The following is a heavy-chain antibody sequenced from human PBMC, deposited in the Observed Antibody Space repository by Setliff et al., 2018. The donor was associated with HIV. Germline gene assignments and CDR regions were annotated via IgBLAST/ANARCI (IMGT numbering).Heavy chain of an antibody. V-gene: IGHV4-61*02. CDR1: DGSISTGSYY. J-gene: IGHJ4*02. CDR3: ARGRFVGFDY. CDR2: IYTSGST. D-gene: IGHD3-16*02. Sequence: PSETLSLTCTVADGSISTGSYYWSWVRQPAGRGLEWIGRIYTSGSTNYNPSLKSRVTMSVDTSKNQFSLNLTSVTAADTAVYYCARGRFVGFDYWGQRTLVTVSS.